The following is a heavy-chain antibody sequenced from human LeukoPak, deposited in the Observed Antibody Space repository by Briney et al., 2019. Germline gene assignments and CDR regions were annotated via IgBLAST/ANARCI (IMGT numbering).Heavy chain of an antibody. CDR2: IYYSGNT. J-gene: IGHJ4*02. CDR3: ARNIAAASIAFDY. CDR1: GGSIFSSNSY. Sequence: SETLSLTCTVSGGSIFSSNSYWGWIRQPPGTGLEWIGSIYYSGNTYYNASLKSRVTISVDTSKNQFSLKLNSVTAADTAVYYCARNIAAASIAFDYWGQGTLVTVSS. D-gene: IGHD6-13*01. V-gene: IGHV4-39*01.